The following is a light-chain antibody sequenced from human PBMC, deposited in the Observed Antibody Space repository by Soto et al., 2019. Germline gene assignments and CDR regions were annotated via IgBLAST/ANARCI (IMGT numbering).Light chain of an antibody. V-gene: IGLV2-11*01. Sequence: QSVLTQPRSVSGSPGQSVALSCTGTSSDVGGYNFVSWYQQHPGKAPKLMIFNVNKRPSGVPDRFSGSKSGNTASLTISGLQAEDEADYYCCSYAGTYTIFGGGTKLTVL. J-gene: IGLJ2*01. CDR2: NVN. CDR1: SSDVGGYNF. CDR3: CSYAGTYTI.